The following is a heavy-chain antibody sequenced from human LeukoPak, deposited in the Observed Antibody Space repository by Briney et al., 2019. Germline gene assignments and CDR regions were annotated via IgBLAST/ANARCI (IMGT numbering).Heavy chain of an antibody. V-gene: IGHV3-33*01. CDR1: GFNFNGYG. D-gene: IGHD6-25*01. CDR2: IWHDGGNE. J-gene: IGHJ4*02. Sequence: GGSLRLSCAASGFNFNGYGMHWVRQAPGRGPEWVAVIWHDGGNENYGDSVKGRFTVSRDNSKNTLYLQMNSLRGEDTAVYYCARDWHRAALDYWGQGALVIVSS. CDR3: ARDWHRAALDY.